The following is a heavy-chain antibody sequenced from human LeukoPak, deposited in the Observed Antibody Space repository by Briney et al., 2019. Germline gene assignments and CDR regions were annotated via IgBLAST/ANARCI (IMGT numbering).Heavy chain of an antibody. Sequence: GGSLRLSCAASGFTFSSYEMNWVRQAPGKGLEWVSYISSSGSTIYYADSVKGRFTISRDNAKNSLYLQMNSLRAEDTAVYYCARSAKPELLDYWGQGTLVTVSS. V-gene: IGHV3-48*03. CDR3: ARSAKPELLDY. D-gene: IGHD1-7*01. J-gene: IGHJ4*02. CDR2: ISSSGSTI. CDR1: GFTFSSYE.